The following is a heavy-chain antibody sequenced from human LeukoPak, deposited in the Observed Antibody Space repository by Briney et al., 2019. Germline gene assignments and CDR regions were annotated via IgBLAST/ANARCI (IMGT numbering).Heavy chain of an antibody. J-gene: IGHJ4*02. CDR3: ATPADGPYSSGWYY. V-gene: IGHV4-39*07. CDR2: IYYSGST. Sequence: SQTLSLTCTVSGGSISSSSYYWGWIRQPPGKGLEWIGSIYYSGSTYYNPSLKSRVTISVDTSKNQFSLKLSSVTAADTAVYYCATPADGPYSSGWYYWGQGTLVTVSS. CDR1: GGSISSSSYY. D-gene: IGHD6-19*01.